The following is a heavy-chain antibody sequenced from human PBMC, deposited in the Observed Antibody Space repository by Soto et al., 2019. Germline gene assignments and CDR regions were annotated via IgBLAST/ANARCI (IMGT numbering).Heavy chain of an antibody. CDR2: MNPGSGKT. CDR1: GYTFVNFD. D-gene: IGHD6-13*01. V-gene: IGHV1-8*02. J-gene: IGHJ5*02. CDR3: ARMASAGTLNWFDP. Sequence: ASVQVSCKASGYTFVNFDISWVRQAAGQGLEWLGWMNPGSGKTGYASKFQGRVAMTRDASTRTSHLEPSSLTSDETAVYYCARMASAGTLNWFDPWGQGTLFTGSS.